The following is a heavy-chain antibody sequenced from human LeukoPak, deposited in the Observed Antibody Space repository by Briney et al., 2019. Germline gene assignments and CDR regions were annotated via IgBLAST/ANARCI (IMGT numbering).Heavy chain of an antibody. CDR2: MNPNSGNS. V-gene: IGHV1-8*01. Sequence: ASVKVSCKASGYTFTTYDISWVRPATGQGLEWMGWMNPNSGNSDSAQRFQGRLTMTRDPSISTAYMELSSLTSEDSAVYFCARQGSSYGSSSFHYWGQGTLVTVSS. CDR3: ARQGSSYGSSSFHY. CDR1: GYTFTTYD. D-gene: IGHD3-10*01. J-gene: IGHJ4*02.